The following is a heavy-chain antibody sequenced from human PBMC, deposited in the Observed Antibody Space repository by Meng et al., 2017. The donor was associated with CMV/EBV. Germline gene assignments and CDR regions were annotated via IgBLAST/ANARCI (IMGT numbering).Heavy chain of an antibody. Sequence: VHLVEAGGGVVQPGRSRRLSCAASGFTVRSNYISWVRQAPGKGLEWVSVIYSGGSTYYADSVKGRFTISRDNSKNTLYLQINSLRAEDTAVYYCARDNWGLGWFDPWGQGTLVTVSS. CDR1: GFTVRSNY. CDR3: ARDNWGLGWFDP. J-gene: IGHJ5*02. CDR2: IYSGGST. V-gene: IGHV3-53*01. D-gene: IGHD3-16*01.